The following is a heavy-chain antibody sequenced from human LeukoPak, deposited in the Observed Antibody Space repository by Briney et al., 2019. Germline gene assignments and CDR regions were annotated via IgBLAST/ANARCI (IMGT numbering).Heavy chain of an antibody. J-gene: IGHJ4*02. CDR1: GFTFSSYS. V-gene: IGHV3-48*04. Sequence: GGSLRLSCAASGFTFSSYSMNWVRQAPGKGLEWVSYISSSGSTIYYADSVKGRFTISRDNAKNSLYLQMNSLRAEDTAVYYCARDSRYSSTTDYWGQGTLVTVSS. CDR2: ISSSGSTI. CDR3: ARDSRYSSTTDY. D-gene: IGHD6-13*01.